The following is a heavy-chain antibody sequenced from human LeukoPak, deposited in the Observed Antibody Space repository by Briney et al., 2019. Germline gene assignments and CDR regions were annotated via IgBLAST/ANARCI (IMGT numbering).Heavy chain of an antibody. CDR3: ARDGFVSRFLDF. CDR1: GFTFGDYA. Sequence: GGSLRLSCTASGFTFGDYAMSWVRQAPGTGLQWVAHTSPNGRDTYYVDSVKGRFIISRDNPKNSLYLQMNSLRAEDTAVYYCARDGFVSRFLDFWGQGTLVTVSS. V-gene: IGHV3-7*01. CDR2: TSPNGRDT. D-gene: IGHD3-3*01. J-gene: IGHJ4*02.